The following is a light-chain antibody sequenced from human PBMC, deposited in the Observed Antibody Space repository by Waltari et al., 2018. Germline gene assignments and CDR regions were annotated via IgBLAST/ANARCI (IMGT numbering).Light chain of an antibody. CDR3: SSYTTISTVV. CDR1: SSDVGYYNY. J-gene: IGLJ2*01. Sequence: QSALTQPASVSGSPGQSITISCTGTSSDVGYYNYVSWYQQHPGKAPKRMIYDVSDRPSGVSNHVSGSKSGNTASLTISGLQAEDEADYYCSSYTTISTVVFGGGTKLTVL. V-gene: IGLV2-14*03. CDR2: DVS.